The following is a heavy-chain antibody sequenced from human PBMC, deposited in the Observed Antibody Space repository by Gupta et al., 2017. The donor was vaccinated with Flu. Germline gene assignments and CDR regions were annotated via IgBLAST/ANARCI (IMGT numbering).Heavy chain of an antibody. J-gene: IGHJ6*04. Sequence: GLEWIGEINHSGSTNYNPSLKSRVTISVDTSKNQFFLKLRSVTAADTAVYYCARDAAVATTPTTPDTTGYYGDPSTYYYPYGMDVRGTGTTVT. CDR3: ARDAAVATTPTTPDTTGYYGDPSTYYYPYGMDV. V-gene: IGHV4-34*01. CDR2: INHSGST. D-gene: IGHD2-15*01.